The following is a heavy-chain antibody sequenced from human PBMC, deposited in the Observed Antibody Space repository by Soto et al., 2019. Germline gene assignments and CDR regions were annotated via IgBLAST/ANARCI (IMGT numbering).Heavy chain of an antibody. CDR3: AKDLRPDGRYDLDY. V-gene: IGHV3-23*01. J-gene: IGHJ4*02. Sequence: LRLSCAAYGFNFNIYAMNWVRQAPGKGLEWVACIIGNSEATYYADSVKGRFTISRDNSNHILYLQLSSLRVEDTAIYYCAKDLRPDGRYDLDYWGQGTQVTVSS. D-gene: IGHD3-3*01. CDR2: IIGNSEAT. CDR1: GFNFNIYA.